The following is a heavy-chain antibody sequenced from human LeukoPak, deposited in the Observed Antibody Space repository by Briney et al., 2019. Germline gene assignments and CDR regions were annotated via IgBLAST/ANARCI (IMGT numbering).Heavy chain of an antibody. V-gene: IGHV3-30*02. D-gene: IGHD5-18*01. CDR3: AQGHSHTAMYF. Sequence: GGSLRLSCAGSGFFFSTYWMSWVRQAPGKGLEWVTFIRFDGSNTYYSDSVKGRFTISRDNSKNTLYLQMNSLRVEDTAVYYCAQGHSHTAMYFWGQGTLVTVSS. CDR2: IRFDGSNT. CDR1: GFFFSTYW. J-gene: IGHJ4*02.